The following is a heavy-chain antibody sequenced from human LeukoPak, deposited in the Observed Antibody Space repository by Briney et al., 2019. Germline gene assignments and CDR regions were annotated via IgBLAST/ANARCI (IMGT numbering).Heavy chain of an antibody. V-gene: IGHV2-5*01. J-gene: IGHJ4*02. Sequence: SGPTLVNPTQTLPLPCTFSGFSLSTSTVGVGCIRQPPGKALEGLALIYWNDDKRYKSSLKSRLTIAKDTSKNQVVLTMTNVDLVDTATYYCARSRVADGYFDSWGQGTLVTVSS. D-gene: IGHD6-13*01. CDR3: ARSRVADGYFDS. CDR2: IYWNDDK. CDR1: GFSLSTSTVG.